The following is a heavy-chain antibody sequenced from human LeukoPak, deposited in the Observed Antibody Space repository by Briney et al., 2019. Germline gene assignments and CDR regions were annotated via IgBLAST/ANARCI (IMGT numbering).Heavy chain of an antibody. CDR2: IPYDGSNK. J-gene: IGHJ6*02. V-gene: IGHV3-30*18. D-gene: IGHD1-26*01. CDR3: AKEVGYGMDV. Sequence: GGSLRLSCAASGFTFSSYGFHWVRQAPGKGLEWVAVIPYDGSNKYYADSVKGRFTISRDNSKNTLDLQMNTLRAEDTAVYYCAKEVGYGMDVWGQGTTVTVSS. CDR1: GFTFSSYG.